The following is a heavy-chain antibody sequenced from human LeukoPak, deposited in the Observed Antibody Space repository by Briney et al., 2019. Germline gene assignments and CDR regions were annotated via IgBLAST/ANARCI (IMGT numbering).Heavy chain of an antibody. V-gene: IGHV1-3*01. D-gene: IGHD3-9*01. J-gene: IGHJ4*02. Sequence: ASVKVSCKASGYTFTGYAMHWVRQAPGQRLEWMGWINAGNGNTKYSQKFQGRVTITRDTSASTAYMELSSLRSEDTAVYYCARVSYFDWLLGYWGQGTLVTVSS. CDR3: ARVSYFDWLLGY. CDR2: INAGNGNT. CDR1: GYTFTGYA.